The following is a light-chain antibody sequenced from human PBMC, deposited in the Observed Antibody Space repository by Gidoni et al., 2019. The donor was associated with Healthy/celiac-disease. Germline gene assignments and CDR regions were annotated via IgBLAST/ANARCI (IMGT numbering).Light chain of an antibody. CDR2: AAS. Sequence: IQLTQSPSSLSASVGDRVTITCRASQGISSYLAWYQQKPGKAPKLLIYAASTLQSEVPSRFSGSGSVTDFTLTISSLQPEDFATYYCQHLNSYPRTFGQGTKVEIK. CDR3: QHLNSYPRT. J-gene: IGKJ1*01. V-gene: IGKV1-9*01. CDR1: QGISSY.